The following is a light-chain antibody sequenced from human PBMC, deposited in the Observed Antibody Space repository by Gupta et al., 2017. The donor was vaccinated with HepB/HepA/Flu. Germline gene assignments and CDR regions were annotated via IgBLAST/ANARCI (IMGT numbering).Light chain of an antibody. Sequence: DIVMTQSPDSLAVSLGERATINCKSSHNISLYSSNNKNSLAWYQQKPGQPPRLLIYWASTRESGVPDRFSGSGSGTDFTLTISSLQAEDVAVYYCLQADSSPLTFGGGTKVEIK. CDR3: LQADSSPLT. V-gene: IGKV4-1*01. J-gene: IGKJ4*01. CDR1: HNISLYSSNNKNS. CDR2: WAS.